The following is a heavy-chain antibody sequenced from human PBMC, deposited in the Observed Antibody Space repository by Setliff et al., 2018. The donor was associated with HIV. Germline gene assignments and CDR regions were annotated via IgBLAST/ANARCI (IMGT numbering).Heavy chain of an antibody. CDR2: IYHSGTT. J-gene: IGHJ4*02. Sequence: SSETLSLTCAVSGYSISSGYYWGWIRQTPGKGLEWIGSIYHSGTTYYNPSLRSRVTISVDTSKNQFSLKLSSVTAADTAVYYCARHGAGYNLYHVYYFDYWGQGTLVTVSS. CDR1: GYSISSGYY. D-gene: IGHD5-12*01. CDR3: ARHGAGYNLYHVYYFDY. V-gene: IGHV4-38-2*01.